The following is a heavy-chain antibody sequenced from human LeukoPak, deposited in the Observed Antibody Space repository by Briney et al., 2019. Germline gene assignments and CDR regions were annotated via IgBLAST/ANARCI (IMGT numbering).Heavy chain of an antibody. D-gene: IGHD2-15*01. CDR3: ARSSYCSAISCHRENYYALDV. V-gene: IGHV1-2*02. CDR2: IKPNSGGT. J-gene: IGHJ6*02. Sequence: ASVKVSCKASGYPFTGYYMHWVRQAPGQGLEWMGWIKPNSGGTNYAQNFQGRVTMTRDTSISTAYMELSRLRSDDTAVYYCARSSYCSAISCHRENYYALDVWGQGTTVTVSS. CDR1: GYPFTGYY.